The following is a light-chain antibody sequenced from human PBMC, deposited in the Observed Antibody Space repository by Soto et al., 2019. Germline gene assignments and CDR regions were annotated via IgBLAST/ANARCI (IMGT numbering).Light chain of an antibody. CDR3: QQYGSPPLT. V-gene: IGKV3-20*01. Sequence: EIVLTQSPGTLSLSPGERATLSYRASQSVSSNYLAWYQQKPGQAPRLLIHGASSRATGIPDRFSGSGSGTDFTLSISRLEPEDFAVYYCQQYGSPPLTFGGGTKVEIK. CDR1: QSVSSNY. CDR2: GAS. J-gene: IGKJ4*01.